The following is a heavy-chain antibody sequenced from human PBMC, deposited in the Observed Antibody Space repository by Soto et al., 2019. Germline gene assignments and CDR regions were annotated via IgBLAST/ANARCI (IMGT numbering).Heavy chain of an antibody. CDR1: GFTFSSYN. J-gene: IGHJ4*02. Sequence: EVQLVESGGGSIQTGGSLRLSCAASGFTFSSYNMNWVRQAPGKGLEWISYISSTGSTTYYADSVKGRFTTSRDNAKNSLFLQMNSLRDEDTAVYYCAREERGFDYWGQGTLVTVSS. CDR3: AREERGFDY. V-gene: IGHV3-48*02. D-gene: IGHD1-1*01. CDR2: ISSTGSTT.